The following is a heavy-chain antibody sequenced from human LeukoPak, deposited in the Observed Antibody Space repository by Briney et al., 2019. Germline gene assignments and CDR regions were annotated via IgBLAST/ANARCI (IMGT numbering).Heavy chain of an antibody. J-gene: IGHJ4*02. Sequence: SQTPSLTCAISGDSVSSNSAAWNWIRQSPSRGLEWLGRTYYRSKWYNDYAVSVKSRITINPDTSKNQFSLQLNSVTPEDTAVYYCARDGQRYSGSLTQYYFDYWGQGTLVTVSS. D-gene: IGHD6-13*01. V-gene: IGHV6-1*01. CDR3: ARDGQRYSGSLTQYYFDY. CDR2: TYYRSKWYN. CDR1: GDSVSSNSAA.